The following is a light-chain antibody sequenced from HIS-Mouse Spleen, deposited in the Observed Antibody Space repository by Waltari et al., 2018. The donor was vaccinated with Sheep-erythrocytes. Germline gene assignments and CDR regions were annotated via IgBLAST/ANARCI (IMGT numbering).Light chain of an antibody. CDR1: QSISSY. J-gene: IGKJ3*01. V-gene: IGKV1-39*01. CDR3: QQSYSTPQFT. CDR2: AES. Sequence: DIKMTQSPSSLSASVGDRVTITCRASQSISSYLNWYQQKPGKAPKLLIYAESSLQSGVPSRFSGSGSGTDFTLTISSLQPEDFATYYCQQSYSTPQFTFGPGTKVDIK.